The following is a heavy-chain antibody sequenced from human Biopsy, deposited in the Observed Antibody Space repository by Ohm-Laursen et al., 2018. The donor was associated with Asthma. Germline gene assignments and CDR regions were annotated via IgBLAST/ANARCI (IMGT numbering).Heavy chain of an antibody. J-gene: IGHJ4*02. Sequence: ASVKVSCKLSGDSLTDLSMHWVRRAPGQGLEWMGGHDHEVGGTVNARRFQGRVTMTEDTSTDTAYMELSSLSSDDTAVYYCAADFPKDYVRYNFQFWGQGTLVTVSS. D-gene: IGHD4-17*01. CDR2: HDHEVGGT. V-gene: IGHV1-24*01. CDR3: AADFPKDYVRYNFQF. CDR1: GDSLTDLS.